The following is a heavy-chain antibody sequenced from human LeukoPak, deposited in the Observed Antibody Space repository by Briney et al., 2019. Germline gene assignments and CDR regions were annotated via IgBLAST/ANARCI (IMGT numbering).Heavy chain of an antibody. D-gene: IGHD4-11*01. CDR3: AREDYTKGVYYYGMDV. J-gene: IGHJ6*02. CDR2: IKQDGSEK. Sequence: GGSLRLSCAASGFTFSSYWMSWARRAPGKGLEWVANIKQDGSEKYYVDSVKGRFTIPRDNAKNSLYLQMNSLRAEDTAVYYCAREDYTKGVYYYGMDVWGQGTTVTVSS. V-gene: IGHV3-7*01. CDR1: GFTFSSYW.